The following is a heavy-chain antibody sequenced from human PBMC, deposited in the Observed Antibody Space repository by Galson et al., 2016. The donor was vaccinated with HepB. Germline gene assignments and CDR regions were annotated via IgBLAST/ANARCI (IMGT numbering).Heavy chain of an antibody. V-gene: IGHV3-48*04. CDR2: IASSGTTV. CDR1: GFTFSSYS. J-gene: IGHJ4*02. D-gene: IGHD1-26*01. CDR3: VREPRVGPAGSFDF. Sequence: SLRLSCAASGFTFSSYSMNWIRQAPGKGLEWVSFIASSGTTVYYADSVKGRFTISRDNAKNSLYLQMNSLSGDDTAIYYCVREPRVGPAGSFDFWGQGTLVTVSS.